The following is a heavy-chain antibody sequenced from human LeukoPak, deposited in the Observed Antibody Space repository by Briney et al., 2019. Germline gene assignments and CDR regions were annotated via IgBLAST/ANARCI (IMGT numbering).Heavy chain of an antibody. Sequence: GASVKVSCTASGYTFTSYGISWVRQAPGQGLEWMGWISAYNGNTNYAQKLQGLVTMTTDTSTSTAYMELRSLRSDDTAVYYCARDPEQWLVLGDYFDYWGQGTLVTVSS. CDR2: ISAYNGNT. CDR1: GYTFTSYG. J-gene: IGHJ4*02. CDR3: ARDPEQWLVLGDYFDY. D-gene: IGHD6-19*01. V-gene: IGHV1-18*01.